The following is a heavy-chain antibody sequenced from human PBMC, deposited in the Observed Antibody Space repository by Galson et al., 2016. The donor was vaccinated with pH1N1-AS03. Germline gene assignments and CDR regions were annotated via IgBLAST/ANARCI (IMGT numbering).Heavy chain of an antibody. Sequence: SVKVYCKASAGTFAPFAVSWVRQARGQGLEWMGGVIPLSGTTNYARKFQGRVTITADDSTGTAYMELSSLRSDDTAVYYCARDRYRDTSTDFYESAYWGQGTLVTVSS. V-gene: IGHV1-69*13. CDR2: VIPLSGTT. CDR3: ARDRYRDTSTDFYESAY. J-gene: IGHJ4*02. CDR1: AGTFAPFA. D-gene: IGHD2/OR15-2a*01.